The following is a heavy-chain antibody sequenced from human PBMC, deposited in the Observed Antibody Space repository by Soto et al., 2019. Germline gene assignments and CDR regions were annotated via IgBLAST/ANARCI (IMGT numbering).Heavy chain of an antibody. J-gene: IGHJ6*03. V-gene: IGHV3-23*01. Sequence: PGGSLRLSCAASGFTFSSNAMSWVRQAPGKGLEWVSAISGSGGSTYYADSVKGRFTISRDNSKNTLYLQMNSLRAEDTAVYYCAKDWFPLRYCSSTSCTNYYYYMDVWGKGTTVTVSS. D-gene: IGHD2-2*01. CDR2: ISGSGGST. CDR3: AKDWFPLRYCSSTSCTNYYYYMDV. CDR1: GFTFSSNA.